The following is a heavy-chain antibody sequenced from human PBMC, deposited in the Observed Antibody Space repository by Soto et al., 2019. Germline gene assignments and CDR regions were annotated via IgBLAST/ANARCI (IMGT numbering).Heavy chain of an antibody. D-gene: IGHD4-17*01. CDR3: ARDLDGDQDWYLDL. Sequence: EVQLVESGGGLVQPGGSLRLSCAGSECTFTTYYMHWVRQAPGKGRVWVSLTSVDGSRTLYADSVQGRFPISRDNAKNTVYRQMNSLRVEDTAVYYCARDLDGDQDWYLDLWGRGTLVTVSS. CDR2: TSVDGSRT. CDR1: ECTFTTYY. J-gene: IGHJ2*01. V-gene: IGHV3-74*03.